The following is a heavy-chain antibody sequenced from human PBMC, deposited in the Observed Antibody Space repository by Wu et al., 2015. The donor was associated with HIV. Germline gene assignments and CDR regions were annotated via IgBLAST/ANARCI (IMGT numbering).Heavy chain of an antibody. V-gene: IGHV1-8*01. J-gene: IGHJ5*02. D-gene: IGHD3-22*01. CDR1: GYTFTDYD. CDR3: AREFHYDTSGYYYRIHNWFDP. CDR2: MNPNSGDT. Sequence: QVQLVQSGAEVKKPGASVKVSCKASGYTFTDYDINWVQQATGQGLEWMGWMNPNSGDTDYAQKFQGRVTMTRDTAISTAYMELSSLRSEDTAVYYCAREFHYDTSGYYYRIHNWFDPWGQGTLVTVSS.